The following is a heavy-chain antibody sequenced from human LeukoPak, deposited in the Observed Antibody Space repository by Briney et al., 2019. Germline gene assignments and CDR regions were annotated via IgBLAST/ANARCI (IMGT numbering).Heavy chain of an antibody. V-gene: IGHV1-24*01. J-gene: IGHJ5*02. D-gene: IGHD3-22*01. CDR2: FDPEDGET. CDR1: GYTLTELS. Sequence: ASVKVSYKVSGYTLTELSMHWVRQAPGKGLEWMGGFDPEDGETIYAQKFQGRVTMTEDTSTDTAYMELSSLRSEDTAVYYCATDQGYYDSSGYYRWFDPWGQGTLVTVSS. CDR3: ATDQGYYDSSGYYRWFDP.